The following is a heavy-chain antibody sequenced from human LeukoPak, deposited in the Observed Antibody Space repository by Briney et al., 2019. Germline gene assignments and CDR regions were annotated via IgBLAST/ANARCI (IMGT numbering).Heavy chain of an antibody. J-gene: IGHJ5*02. CDR1: GGTFSSYA. CDR2: IIPIFGTA. CDR3: ARIVGAFGGGPDNWFDP. V-gene: IGHV1-69*05. Sequence: SVKVSCKASGGTFSSYAISWVRQAPGQGLEWMGGIIPIFGTANYAQKFQGRVTMTTDTSTSTAYMELRSLRSDDTAVYYCARIVGAFGGGPDNWFDPWGQGTLVTVSS. D-gene: IGHD1-26*01.